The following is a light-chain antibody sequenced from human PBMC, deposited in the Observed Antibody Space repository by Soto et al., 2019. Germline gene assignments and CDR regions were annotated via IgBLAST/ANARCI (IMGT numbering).Light chain of an antibody. CDR3: MQALQTPYT. Sequence: EIVMTQPPPSLTVTPGEPASISCSSSQRLLHSNGNIFLDWYLQKPGQSPQLLIYLGFNRASGVPDRVSGSAAGTDFTLKISRVEAEDAGVYYCMQALQTPYTFGQGTKVDIK. CDR2: LGF. V-gene: IGKV2-28*01. J-gene: IGKJ2*01. CDR1: QRLLHSNGNIF.